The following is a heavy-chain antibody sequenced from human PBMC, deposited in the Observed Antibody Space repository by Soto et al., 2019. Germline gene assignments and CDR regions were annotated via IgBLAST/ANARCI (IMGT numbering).Heavy chain of an antibody. CDR3: ARFDYGDYLTAFDI. D-gene: IGHD4-17*01. V-gene: IGHV4-34*01. Sequence: QVQLQQWGAGLLKPSETLSLNCTVYGGSFSGYYWSWIRQSPGKGLEWIGEINHSGSTTYNPSLKSRVTISLDTSKNHCSLTLSSVTAAVTAVYYCARFDYGDYLTAFDIWGQGTMVTVSS. CDR2: INHSGST. CDR1: GGSFSGYY. J-gene: IGHJ3*02.